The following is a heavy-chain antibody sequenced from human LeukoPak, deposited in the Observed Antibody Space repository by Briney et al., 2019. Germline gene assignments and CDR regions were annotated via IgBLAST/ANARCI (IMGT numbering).Heavy chain of an antibody. V-gene: IGHV4-38-2*02. CDR2: IYYNGIT. D-gene: IGHD3-22*01. Sequence: SETLSLTCTVSGYSISSGYYWGWIRQPPGKGLEWIGNIYYNGITYYNPSLKSRVTISLDTSKNQFSLKLSSVTAADTAVYYCARGSGYYGEDFEYWGQGTLVTVSS. J-gene: IGHJ4*02. CDR3: ARGSGYYGEDFEY. CDR1: GYSISSGYY.